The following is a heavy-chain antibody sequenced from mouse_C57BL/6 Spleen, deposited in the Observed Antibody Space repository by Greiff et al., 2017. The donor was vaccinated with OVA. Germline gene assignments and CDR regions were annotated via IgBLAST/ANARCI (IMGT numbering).Heavy chain of an antibody. CDR3: ARSYYYGSSFYYFDY. CDR1: GYTFTTYP. J-gene: IGHJ2*01. V-gene: IGHV1-47*01. D-gene: IGHD1-1*01. Sequence: QVQLQQSGAELVKPGASVKMSCKASGYTFTTYPIEWMRQNHGKSLEWIGNFHPYNDDTKYNEKFKGKATLTVEKSSSTVYLELSRLTSDDSAVYYCARSYYYGSSFYYFDYWGQGTTLTVSS. CDR2: FHPYNDDT.